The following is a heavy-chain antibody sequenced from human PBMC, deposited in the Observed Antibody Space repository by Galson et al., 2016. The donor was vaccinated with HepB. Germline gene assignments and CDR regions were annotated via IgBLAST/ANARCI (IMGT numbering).Heavy chain of an antibody. J-gene: IGHJ5*02. CDR3: ARVDLYYHDGTYPRSWFDP. V-gene: IGHV1-18*01. CDR2: ISAYNGGT. Sequence: SVKVSCKASGYTFTGYAISWVRQAPGQGLEWMGWISAYNGGTDFAQRFQGRVTMTTDSPTTTAYLELRSLRSDDTAVYYCARVDLYYHDGTYPRSWFDPWGQGTLVTVSS. CDR1: GYTFTGYA. D-gene: IGHD3-22*01.